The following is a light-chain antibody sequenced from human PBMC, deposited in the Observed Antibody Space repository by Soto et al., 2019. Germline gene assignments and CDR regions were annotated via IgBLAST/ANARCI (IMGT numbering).Light chain of an antibody. Sequence: DIQMTQSPSSVSASVGDTVAITCRASQGVSSRLAWYQQKPGTAPKVLISVASSLQSGVPSRFSGSGSGKDFTLTISSLQPEDFATYYCQQTNSSPLTSGGGPKVEIK. CDR1: QGVSSR. J-gene: IGKJ4*02. CDR3: QQTNSSPLT. V-gene: IGKV1-12*01. CDR2: VAS.